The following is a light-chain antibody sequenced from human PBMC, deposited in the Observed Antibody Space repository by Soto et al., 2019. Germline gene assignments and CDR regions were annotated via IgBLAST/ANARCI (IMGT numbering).Light chain of an antibody. J-gene: IGLJ1*01. Sequence: QSALTQPAAVSGSLGQSITISCTGTSSDVGGSNYVSWYQQHPGKAPKLLIYDVSNRPSGVSNRFSASKSGNTASLTISGLQAEDEADYYCGSYTSSKILDYVFGTGTKVTVL. CDR3: GSYTSSKILDYV. CDR2: DVS. CDR1: SSDVGGSNY. V-gene: IGLV2-14*01.